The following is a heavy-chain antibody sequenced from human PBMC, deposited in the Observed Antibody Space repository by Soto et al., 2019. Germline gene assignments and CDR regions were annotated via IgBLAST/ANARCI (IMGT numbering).Heavy chain of an antibody. Sequence: ASGKVSCKASGSTFTGYYMHWVRQAPGQGLEWMGWINPNSGGTNYEQKFQGWVTMTRDTSISTAYLELSRLRSDDPAVYYCAGVTVGYRHGYAFHIWGQWTIVPVS. CDR2: INPNSGGT. CDR1: GSTFTGYY. D-gene: IGHD5-18*01. CDR3: AGVTVGYRHGYAFHI. V-gene: IGHV1-2*04. J-gene: IGHJ3*02.